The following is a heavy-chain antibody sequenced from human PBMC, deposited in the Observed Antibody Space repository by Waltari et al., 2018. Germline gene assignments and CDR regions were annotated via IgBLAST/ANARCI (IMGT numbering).Heavy chain of an antibody. CDR2: IKQDGSEK. J-gene: IGHJ4*02. CDR1: GFTFRRYW. CDR3: ARDPDDYGDRDY. V-gene: IGHV3-7*01. D-gene: IGHD4-17*01. Sequence: EVQLVESGGGLVQPGGSLRLSCAASGFTFRRYWLSWVRQAPGKGGGWVANIKQDGSEKYYVDSGKGRFTIARDNAKNSLYLQMNSLRAEDTAVYYCARDPDDYGDRDYWGQGTLVTVSS.